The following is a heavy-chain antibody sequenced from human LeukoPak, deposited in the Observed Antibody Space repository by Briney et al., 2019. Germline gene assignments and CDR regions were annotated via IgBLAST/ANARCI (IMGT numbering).Heavy chain of an antibody. V-gene: IGHV3-23*01. D-gene: IGHD4-17*01. CDR1: GFTFSSYG. J-gene: IGHJ4*02. CDR3: AKENFGANYFDY. CDR2: ISDSGART. Sequence: GGSLRLSCAASGFTFSSYGMSWVRQSPGKGLKWVSAISDSGARTYYADSVRGRFTISRDNFKNILYLHLNSPRAEDTAVYYCAKENFGANYFDYWGQGSLVTVSA.